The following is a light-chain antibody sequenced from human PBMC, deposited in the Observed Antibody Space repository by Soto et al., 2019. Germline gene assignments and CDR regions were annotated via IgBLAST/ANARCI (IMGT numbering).Light chain of an antibody. CDR2: DAS. CDR1: QSISSW. J-gene: IGKJ1*01. V-gene: IGKV1-5*01. CDR3: QQYNSYSPWK. Sequence: DIQITQSPSSLSVSVVDRVTITFPASQSISSWLAWCQQKPGKAPKLLIYDASSLESGGPSRCSGSGSGTEFSLTISSLQPDDFSTYYCQQYNSYSPWKFGQGTKVDI.